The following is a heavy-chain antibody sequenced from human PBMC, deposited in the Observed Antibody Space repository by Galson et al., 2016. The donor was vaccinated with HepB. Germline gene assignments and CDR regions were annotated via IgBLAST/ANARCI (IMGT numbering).Heavy chain of an antibody. V-gene: IGHV4-59*01. D-gene: IGHD2-15*01. CDR2: VYHTGNS. CDR1: GGSISTYY. J-gene: IGHJ2*01. Sequence: SETLSLTCSVSGGSISTYYWHWIRQPPGKPLEWIANVYHTGNSNYNPSLKSRATISVDTSRSQFSLNLISVTAADTAIYYCARSAGCISGVCPRLWYFDLWGRGTLAT. CDR3: ARSAGCISGVCPRLWYFDL.